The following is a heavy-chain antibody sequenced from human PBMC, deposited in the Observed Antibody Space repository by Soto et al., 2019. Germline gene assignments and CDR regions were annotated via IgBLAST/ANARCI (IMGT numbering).Heavy chain of an antibody. CDR3: ARDLRVVVVPAARQAYYYGMDV. Sequence: ASVKVSCKASGYTFTGYYMHWLRQAPGQGLEWMGWINPNSGGTNYAQKFQGWVTMTRDTSISTAYMELSRLRSDDTAVYYCARDLRVVVVPAARQAYYYGMDVWGQGTTVTVSS. D-gene: IGHD2-2*01. J-gene: IGHJ6*02. CDR2: INPNSGGT. CDR1: GYTFTGYY. V-gene: IGHV1-2*04.